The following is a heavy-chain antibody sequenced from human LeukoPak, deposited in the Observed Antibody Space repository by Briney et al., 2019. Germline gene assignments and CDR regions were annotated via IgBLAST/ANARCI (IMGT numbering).Heavy chain of an antibody. Sequence: GGSLRLSCAASGFTFSSYGMHWVHQAPGKGLEWVAFIRYDGSNKYYADSVKGRFTISRDNSKNTLYLQMNSLRAEDTAVYYCARGWDIVVVPAGFDPWGQGTLVTVSS. CDR1: GFTFSSYG. J-gene: IGHJ5*02. D-gene: IGHD2-2*01. CDR3: ARGWDIVVVPAGFDP. V-gene: IGHV3-30*02. CDR2: IRYDGSNK.